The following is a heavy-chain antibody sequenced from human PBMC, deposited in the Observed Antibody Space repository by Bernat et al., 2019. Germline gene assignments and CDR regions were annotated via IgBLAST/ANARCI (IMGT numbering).Heavy chain of an antibody. D-gene: IGHD6-13*01. J-gene: IGHJ6*02. Sequence: QVQLVESGGGVVQPGRSLRLSCAASGFTFSSYGMHWVRQAPGKGLEWVAVIWYDGSNKYYADSVKGRFTISRDNSKNTLYLQMNSLRAEDTAVYYCARDLYPEAAAGLIGMDVWGQGTTVTVSS. CDR3: ARDLYPEAAAGLIGMDV. V-gene: IGHV3-33*01. CDR2: IWYDGSNK. CDR1: GFTFSSYG.